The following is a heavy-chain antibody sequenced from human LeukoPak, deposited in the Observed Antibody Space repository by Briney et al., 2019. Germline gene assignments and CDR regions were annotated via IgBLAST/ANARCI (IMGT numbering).Heavy chain of an antibody. Sequence: SETLSLTCAVYGGSFSGYYWSWIRQPPGKGLEWIGEINHSGSTNYNPSLKSRVTISVDTSKNQFSLRLSSVTAADTAVYYCARGRGDQQLGAWFDPWGQGTLVTVSS. J-gene: IGHJ5*02. CDR1: GGSFSGYY. CDR2: INHSGST. D-gene: IGHD6-13*01. CDR3: ARGRGDQQLGAWFDP. V-gene: IGHV4-34*01.